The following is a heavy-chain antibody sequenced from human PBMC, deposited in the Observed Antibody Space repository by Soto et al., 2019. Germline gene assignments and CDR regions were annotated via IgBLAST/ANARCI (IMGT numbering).Heavy chain of an antibody. CDR3: AGGLSGDKVDQ. J-gene: IGHJ4*02. D-gene: IGHD2-21*01. Sequence: QVQLQESGPGLVKPSQTLSLTCTVSGVSISDDNYYWSWIRQPPGKDLEWIGHIYNRGNTYNNPSRRSRLTLSMDTSKSQFSLKLNSVTAADTAVYYCAGGLSGDKVDQWGQGTLVTVSS. V-gene: IGHV4-30-4*01. CDR1: GVSISDDNYY. CDR2: IYNRGNT.